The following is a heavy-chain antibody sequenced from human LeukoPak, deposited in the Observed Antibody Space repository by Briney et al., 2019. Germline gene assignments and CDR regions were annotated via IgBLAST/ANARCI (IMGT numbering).Heavy chain of an antibody. J-gene: IGHJ4*02. CDR3: ARVLRYYDILTGYYPAPKFDY. Sequence: SETLSLTCTVSGGSISSSSYYWGWIRQPPGKGLEWIGSIYYSGSTYYNPSLKSRVTISVDTSKNQFSLKLSSVTAADTAVYYCARVLRYYDILTGYYPAPKFDYWGQGTLVTVSS. D-gene: IGHD3-9*01. CDR2: IYYSGST. V-gene: IGHV4-39*07. CDR1: GGSISSSSYY.